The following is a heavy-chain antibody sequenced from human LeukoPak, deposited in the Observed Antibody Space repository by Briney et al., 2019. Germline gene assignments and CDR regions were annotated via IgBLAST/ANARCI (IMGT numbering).Heavy chain of an antibody. CDR1: GGTFSSYA. J-gene: IGHJ4*02. V-gene: IGHV1-69*01. D-gene: IGHD3-10*02. CDR3: ARGSVPRSDFDY. CDR2: IIPIFGTA. Sequence: WASVKVSCKASGGTFSSYAISWVRQAPGQGLEWMGGIIPIFGTANYAQKFQGRVTITADESTSTAYMKLSSLRSEDTAVYYCARGSVPRSDFDYWGQGTLVTVSS.